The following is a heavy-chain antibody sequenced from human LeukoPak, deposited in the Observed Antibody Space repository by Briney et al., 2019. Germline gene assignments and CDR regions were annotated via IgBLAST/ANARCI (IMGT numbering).Heavy chain of an antibody. CDR3: AKGAGGFSYYNWFDP. V-gene: IGHV4-4*07. D-gene: IGHD5-18*01. Sequence: SETLSLTCTVSGGSITNYYWSWIRQPAGKGLDWIGRIYTSGSTNYNSSLKSRVTMSVDTSKNQFSLKLASVTAADTAIYYCAKGAGGFSYYNWFDPWGQGTLVTVSS. J-gene: IGHJ5*02. CDR1: GGSITNYY. CDR2: IYTSGST.